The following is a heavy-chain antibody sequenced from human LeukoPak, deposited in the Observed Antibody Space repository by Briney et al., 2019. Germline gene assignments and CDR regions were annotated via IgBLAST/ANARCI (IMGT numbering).Heavy chain of an antibody. CDR3: ARGLYYYDSSGYVDYYYYMDV. V-gene: IGHV5-51*01. CDR1: GYSFTSYW. Sequence: GESLKISCKGSGYSFTSYWIGWVRQMPGKGLEWMGIIYPGDSDTRYSPSFQGQVTISADKSISTAYLQWSSLKASDTAMYYRARGLYYYDSSGYVDYYYYMDVWGKGTTVTVSS. J-gene: IGHJ6*03. CDR2: IYPGDSDT. D-gene: IGHD3-22*01.